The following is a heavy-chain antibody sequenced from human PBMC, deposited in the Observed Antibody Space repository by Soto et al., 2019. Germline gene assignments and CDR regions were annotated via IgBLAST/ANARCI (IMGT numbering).Heavy chain of an antibody. CDR3: ARYSAASGTYYFDY. Sequence: PSETLSLTCAVSGYSIIGTHWWSWVRRPPGKGLEFIGETHHSRGTNYSPSLRSRVTMSLDKSKNQLSLILYSVTAADTGVYYCARYSAASGTYYFDYWGQGTLVTVSS. D-gene: IGHD6-13*01. CDR2: THHSRGT. CDR1: GYSIIGTHW. J-gene: IGHJ4*01. V-gene: IGHV4-4*02.